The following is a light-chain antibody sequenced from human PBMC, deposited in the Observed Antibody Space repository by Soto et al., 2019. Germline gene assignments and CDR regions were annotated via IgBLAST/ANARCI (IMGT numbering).Light chain of an antibody. CDR3: QQYNTYST. V-gene: IGKV1-5*03. Sequence: DIQMTQAPSTLFASVGERVTITCRASQSISSWLAWYQQKPGKAPKLLIYRASSLESGVPSRFSGSGSGTEFTLTISSLQPDDFATYYCQQYNTYSTFGQGTKVDIK. J-gene: IGKJ1*01. CDR2: RAS. CDR1: QSISSW.